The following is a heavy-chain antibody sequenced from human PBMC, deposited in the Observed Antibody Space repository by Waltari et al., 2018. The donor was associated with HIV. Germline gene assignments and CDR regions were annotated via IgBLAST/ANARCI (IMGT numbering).Heavy chain of an antibody. Sequence: QVQLEESGPGLVTPSETLSLTCTVPGGSLSSSYWSWIRVPAGRGLEWIGRIYTSGSTNYNPSLKSRVTLSVDTSMNQFSLKLSSVTAADTAVYYCARGLRLGELSLYKYAFDIWGQGTMVTVSS. CDR2: IYTSGST. D-gene: IGHD3-16*02. J-gene: IGHJ3*02. V-gene: IGHV4-4*07. CDR1: GGSLSSSY. CDR3: ARGLRLGELSLYKYAFDI.